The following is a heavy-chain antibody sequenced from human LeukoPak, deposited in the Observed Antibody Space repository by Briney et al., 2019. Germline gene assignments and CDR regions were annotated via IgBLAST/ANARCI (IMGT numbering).Heavy chain of an antibody. CDR3: ARDITMVRGVIGY. CDR1: GFIVSDNY. J-gene: IGHJ4*02. D-gene: IGHD3-10*01. V-gene: IGHV3-66*01. Sequence: GGSLRLSCAASGFIVSDNYISWVRQAPGKGLEWISIIYSGNHTSYRDSVKGRFIISRDNSKNMVYLQMNSLRVEDTAVYYCARDITMVRGVIGYWGQGTLVTVSS. CDR2: IYSGNHT.